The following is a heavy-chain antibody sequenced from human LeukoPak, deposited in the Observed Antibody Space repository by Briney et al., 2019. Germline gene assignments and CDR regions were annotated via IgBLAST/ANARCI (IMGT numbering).Heavy chain of an antibody. CDR3: ASSGDYYMGY. Sequence: GGSLRLSCAASGFTFSTYNMNWVRQAPGKGVEGVSYISKTSSSIYYADSVKGRFTISRDNAKNSLYLQMNSLRAEETAVYYCASSGDYYMGYWGQGTLVTVSS. V-gene: IGHV3-48*01. CDR1: GFTFSTYN. CDR2: ISKTSSSI. D-gene: IGHD1-26*01. J-gene: IGHJ4*02.